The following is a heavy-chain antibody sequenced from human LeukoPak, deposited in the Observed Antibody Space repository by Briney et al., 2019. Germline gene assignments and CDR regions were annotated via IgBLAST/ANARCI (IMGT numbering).Heavy chain of an antibody. CDR1: GYTFTSHY. D-gene: IGHD2-8*01. V-gene: IGHV1-46*01. CDR2: INPTGGST. Sequence: ASVKVSCKASGYTFTSHYMHWVRQAPEKGLEWMGIINPTGGSTSYAQKFQGRVTMTRDTSKNQFSLKLSSVTAADTAVYYCARGRVWPSSGFDPWGQGTLVTVSS. CDR3: ARGRVWPSSGFDP. J-gene: IGHJ5*02.